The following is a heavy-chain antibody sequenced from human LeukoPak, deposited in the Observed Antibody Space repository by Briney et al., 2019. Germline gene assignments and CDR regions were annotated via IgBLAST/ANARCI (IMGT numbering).Heavy chain of an antibody. CDR2: ISGGGGST. CDR3: ARPLTRSAPGY. J-gene: IGHJ4*02. D-gene: IGHD6-6*01. V-gene: IGHV3-23*01. CDR1: GFTSSNYA. Sequence: PGGSLRLSCAASGFTSSNYAMSWVRQAPGKGLEWVSAISGGGGSTYYADSVKGRFTISRDMSKNTLDLQMNSLRVEDTAVYYCARPLTRSAPGYWGQGTLVTVSS.